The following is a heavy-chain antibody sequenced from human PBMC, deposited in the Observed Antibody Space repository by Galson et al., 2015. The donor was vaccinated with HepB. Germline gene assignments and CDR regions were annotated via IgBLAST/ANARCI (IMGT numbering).Heavy chain of an antibody. D-gene: IGHD6-19*01. CDR3: ATYPPERGSDPHDY. CDR2: FDPEDGET. J-gene: IGHJ4*02. V-gene: IGHV1-24*01. CDR1: GYTLTELS. Sequence: SVKVSCKVSGYTLTELSMHWVRQAPGKGLEWMGGFDPEDGETIYAQKFQGRVTMTEDTSTDTAYMELSSLRSEDTAVYYCATYPPERGSDPHDYWGQGTLVTVSS.